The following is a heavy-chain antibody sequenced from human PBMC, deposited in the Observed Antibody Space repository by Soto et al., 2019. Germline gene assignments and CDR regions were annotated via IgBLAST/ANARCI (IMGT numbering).Heavy chain of an antibody. CDR1: GFTFTRHA. CDR2: LSDGGGRI. Sequence: EVQLLESGGGLVQPGGSLGLSCKASGFTFTRHALTWVRQPPGRGLEWVSGLSDGGGRIYYADSVKGRFTISRDNSMNTLYLQMNTLRAEDTAVYYCAKVSSSWYAGFFDLWGQGTLVTVSS. CDR3: AKVSSSWYAGFFDL. V-gene: IGHV3-23*01. J-gene: IGHJ4*02. D-gene: IGHD6-13*01.